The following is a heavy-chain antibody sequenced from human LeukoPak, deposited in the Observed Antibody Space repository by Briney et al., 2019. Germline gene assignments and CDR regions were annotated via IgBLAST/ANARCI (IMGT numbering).Heavy chain of an antibody. CDR2: INHSGST. CDR1: GGSFSGYY. Sequence: SETLSLTRAVYGGSFSGYYWSWIRQPPGKGLEWIGEINHSGSTNYNPSPKSRVTISVDTSKNQFSLKLSSVTAADTAVYYCARTYYGSGSYSSNYYYYGMDVWGKGTTVTVSS. J-gene: IGHJ6*04. D-gene: IGHD3-10*01. V-gene: IGHV4-34*01. CDR3: ARTYYGSGSYSSNYYYYGMDV.